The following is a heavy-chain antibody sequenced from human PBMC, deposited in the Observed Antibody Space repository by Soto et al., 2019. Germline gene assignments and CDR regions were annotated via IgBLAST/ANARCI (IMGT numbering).Heavy chain of an antibody. CDR2: IIPIFGTA. D-gene: IGHD3-10*01. CDR1: GGTFSSYA. Sequence: QVQLVQSGAEVKKPGSSVKVSCKASGGTFSSYAISWVRQAPGQGLEWMGGIIPIFGTANYAQKFQGRVTITADESTSTAYMELSSLRSEDTAVYYCARNIRFGELHRSTYYYYGMDVWGQGTTVTVSS. CDR3: ARNIRFGELHRSTYYYYGMDV. V-gene: IGHV1-69*01. J-gene: IGHJ6*02.